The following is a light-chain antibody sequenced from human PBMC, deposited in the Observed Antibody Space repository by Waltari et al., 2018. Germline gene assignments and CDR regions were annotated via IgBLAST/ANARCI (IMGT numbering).Light chain of an antibody. V-gene: IGLV3-1*01. CDR1: KLGEQN. CDR2: QDS. Sequence: SYELTQTPSVSVSPGQTASTTRPGAKLGEQNGCLYHQKPGQSPVLVIYQDSKRPSGIPERFSGSNSGNTATLTISGTQAMDEADYYCQAWDSSTQGVVFGGGTKLTVL. CDR3: QAWDSSTQGVV. J-gene: IGLJ2*01.